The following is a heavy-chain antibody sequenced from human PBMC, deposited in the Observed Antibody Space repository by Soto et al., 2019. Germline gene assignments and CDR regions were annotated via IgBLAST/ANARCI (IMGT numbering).Heavy chain of an antibody. J-gene: IGHJ4*02. D-gene: IGHD6-19*01. Sequence: QVQLVESGGALVRPGGSLRLSCNVSGFTFGNYYMSWIRQAPGKGLESISYISSRGVTIYYADSVKGRFTISRDNAKNSLFLQMDSLRAEDTAVYYCASVTASGWFVNGRDYFDHWGQGTLVTVSS. CDR1: GFTFGNYY. CDR3: ASVTASGWFVNGRDYFDH. CDR2: ISSRGVTI. V-gene: IGHV3-11*01.